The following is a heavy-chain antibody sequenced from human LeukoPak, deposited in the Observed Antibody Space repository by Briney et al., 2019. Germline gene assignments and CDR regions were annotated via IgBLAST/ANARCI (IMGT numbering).Heavy chain of an antibody. CDR3: ASLKRVRGVINHLDY. J-gene: IGHJ4*02. CDR2: ISSSGSTI. D-gene: IGHD3-10*01. Sequence: GGSLRLSCAASGFTFSDYYMSWIRQAPGKGLEWVSHISSSGSTIYYADSVKGRFTISRDNAENSLYLQMNSLRAEDTAVYYCASLKRVRGVINHLDYWGQGALVTVSS. V-gene: IGHV3-11*04. CDR1: GFTFSDYY.